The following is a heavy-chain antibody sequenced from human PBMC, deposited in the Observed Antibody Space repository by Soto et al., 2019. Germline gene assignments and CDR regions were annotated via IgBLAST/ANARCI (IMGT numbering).Heavy chain of an antibody. CDR1: GFTFSSYG. CDR3: ARDRFDYYDSSGYYGS. D-gene: IGHD3-22*01. J-gene: IGHJ5*02. Sequence: GGSLRLSCAASGFTFSSYGMHWVRQAPGKGLEWVAVIWYDGSNKYYADSVKGRFTISRDNSKNTLYLQMNSLRAEDTAVYYCARDRFDYYDSSGYYGSWGQGTLVTVSS. CDR2: IWYDGSNK. V-gene: IGHV3-33*01.